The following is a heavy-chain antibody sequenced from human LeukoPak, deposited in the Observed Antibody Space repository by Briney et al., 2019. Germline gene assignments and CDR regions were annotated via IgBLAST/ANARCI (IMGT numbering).Heavy chain of an antibody. CDR3: ARAASDSSGYYYESGAFDI. CDR1: GGTFSSYA. J-gene: IGHJ3*02. CDR2: IIPIFGTA. Sequence: SVKVSCKASGGTFSSYAISWVRQAPGQGLEWMGGIIPIFGTANYAQKFQGRVTITADKSTSTAYMELSSLRSEDTAVYYCARAASDSSGYYYESGAFDIWGQGTMVTVSS. V-gene: IGHV1-69*06. D-gene: IGHD3-22*01.